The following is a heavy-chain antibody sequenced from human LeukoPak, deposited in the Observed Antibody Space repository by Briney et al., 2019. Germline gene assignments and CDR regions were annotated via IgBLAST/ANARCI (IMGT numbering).Heavy chain of an antibody. Sequence: ASVKVSCKASGYTFTGYYMHWVRQAPGQRLEWMGWINAGNGNTKYSQKFQGRVTITRDTSASTAYMELSSLRSEDTAVYYCARAYSSSWALDYWGQGTLVTVSS. V-gene: IGHV1-3*01. CDR1: GYTFTGYY. CDR3: ARAYSSSWALDY. J-gene: IGHJ4*02. D-gene: IGHD6-13*01. CDR2: INAGNGNT.